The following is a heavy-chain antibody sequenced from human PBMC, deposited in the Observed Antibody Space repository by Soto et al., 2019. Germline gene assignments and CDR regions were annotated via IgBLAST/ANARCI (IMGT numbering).Heavy chain of an antibody. Sequence: QVQLQESGPGLVKPSQTLSLTCTVSGGSISSGDYYWSWIRQAPGEGLEWIGYIYYSGSTYYNPSPQRRVIISIDTSKNQFSLNLSSVTAADTAVYYCASGSSGSYPSPFGFWGQGTLVTVSS. CDR1: GGSISSGDYY. V-gene: IGHV4-30-4*01. D-gene: IGHD1-26*01. CDR2: IYYSGST. CDR3: ASGSSGSYPSPFGF. J-gene: IGHJ4*02.